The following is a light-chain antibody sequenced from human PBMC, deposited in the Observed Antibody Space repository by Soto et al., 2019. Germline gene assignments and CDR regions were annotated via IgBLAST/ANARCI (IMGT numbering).Light chain of an antibody. CDR2: DAS. CDR1: QGVSSS. Sequence: EIVLTQSPATLSLSQGARATLSCRASQGVSSSLAWYQHKPCQAPRLLIYDASNRSSGIPARFSGSGSGTGFTLTISSLEPEDFALYYGQQRSGWPLYVGGGTMVAI. CDR3: QQRSGWPLY. J-gene: IGKJ4*01. V-gene: IGKV3-11*01.